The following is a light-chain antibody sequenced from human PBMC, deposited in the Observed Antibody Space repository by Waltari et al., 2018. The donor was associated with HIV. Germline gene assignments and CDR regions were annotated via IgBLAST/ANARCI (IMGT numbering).Light chain of an antibody. CDR1: QSVSSY. J-gene: IGKJ4*01. CDR3: QQRSNWAVT. CDR2: DAS. V-gene: IGKV3-11*01. Sequence: DIVLTQSPATLSLSPGDRATLSCRASQSVSSYFAWYQQKAGQAPRLLIYDASNRATGIPARFSGSGSGTDFTLTISRLEPEDFAVYYCQQRSNWAVTFGGGTKVEIK.